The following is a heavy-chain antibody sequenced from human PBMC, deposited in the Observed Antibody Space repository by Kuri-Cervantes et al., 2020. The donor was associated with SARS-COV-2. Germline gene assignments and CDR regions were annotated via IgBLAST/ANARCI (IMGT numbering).Heavy chain of an antibody. V-gene: IGHV3-48*01. J-gene: IGHJ4*02. Sequence: GESLKISCAASGFTFSSYSMNWVRQAPGKGLEWVSYISSSSSTIYYADSVKGRFTISRDNAKNSLYLQMNSLRAEDTAVYYCARVARLVSYYFDYWGQGTLVTVSS. CDR1: GFTFSSYS. CDR2: ISSSSSTI. D-gene: IGHD6-6*01. CDR3: ARVARLVSYYFDY.